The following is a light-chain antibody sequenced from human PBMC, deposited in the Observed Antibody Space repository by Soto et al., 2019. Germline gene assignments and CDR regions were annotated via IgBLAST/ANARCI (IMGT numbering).Light chain of an antibody. CDR2: DAS. Sequence: EIVLTQSPATLSLSPGERATLSCRASQSVSSYLAWYQQKPGQAPRLLIYDASNRATGIPPRFTGSGSGTDFTRTISSLEPEDFAVYYCQQRSDWPPWTFGQGTKVEVK. V-gene: IGKV3-11*01. CDR3: QQRSDWPPWT. J-gene: IGKJ1*01. CDR1: QSVSSY.